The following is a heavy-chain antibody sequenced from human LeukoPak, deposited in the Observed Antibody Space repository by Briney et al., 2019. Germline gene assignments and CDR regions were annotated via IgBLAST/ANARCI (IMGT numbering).Heavy chain of an antibody. CDR2: IYYSGST. CDR1: GGSISSYY. V-gene: IGHV4-59*08. Sequence: SSETLSLTCTVSGGSISSYYWSWIRQPPGKGLEWIGYIYYSGSTNYNPSLKSRVTISVDTSKNQFSLKLSSVTAADTAVYYCASTVGWLQFGLAIYHWGQGTLVTVSS. D-gene: IGHD5-24*01. CDR3: ASTVGWLQFGLAIYH. J-gene: IGHJ5*02.